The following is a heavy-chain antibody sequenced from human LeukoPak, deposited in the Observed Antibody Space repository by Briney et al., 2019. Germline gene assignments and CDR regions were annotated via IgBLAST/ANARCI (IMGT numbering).Heavy chain of an antibody. CDR3: AKTVSGTLNSSGY. CDR2: ISGSGGST. CDR1: GFTFSSHV. J-gene: IGHJ4*02. D-gene: IGHD1-20*01. V-gene: IGHV3-23*01. Sequence: GGSLRLSCAASGFTFSSHVMTWVRQAPGKGLEWVSAISGSGGSTYYADSVKGRFTISRDNSKNTLYLQMNSLRAEDTAVYYCAKTVSGTLNSSGYWGQGTLVTVSP.